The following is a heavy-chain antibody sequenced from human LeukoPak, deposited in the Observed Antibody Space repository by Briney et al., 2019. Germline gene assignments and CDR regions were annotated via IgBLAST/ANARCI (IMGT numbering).Heavy chain of an antibody. V-gene: IGHV1-18*01. J-gene: IGHJ5*02. D-gene: IGHD6-13*01. CDR1: GYTFTSYG. CDR2: ISAYNGNT. Sequence: GASVKVSCKASGYTFTSYGISWVRQAPGQGLEWMGWISAYNGNTNYAQKLQGRVTMTTDTSTSTAYMELRSLRSDDTAVYYCARDQQGIAASWFDPWGQGTPVTVSS. CDR3: ARDQQGIAASWFDP.